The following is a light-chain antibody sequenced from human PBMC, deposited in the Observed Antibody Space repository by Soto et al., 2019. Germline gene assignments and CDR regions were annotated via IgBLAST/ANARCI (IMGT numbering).Light chain of an antibody. Sequence: DIQITQSPSTRSVSVVGRVTITCRASQSISSWLAWYQQKPGKAPKLLIYDASSLQSGVPARFSGSGSGTDFTLTISSLQSEDFAVYYCQQYNNWPWRCGQGTKGDIK. CDR3: QQYNNWPWR. J-gene: IGKJ1*01. CDR2: DAS. CDR1: QSISSW. V-gene: IGKV1-5*01.